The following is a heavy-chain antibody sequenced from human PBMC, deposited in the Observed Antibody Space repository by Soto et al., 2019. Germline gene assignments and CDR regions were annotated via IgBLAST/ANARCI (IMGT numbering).Heavy chain of an antibody. Sequence: QVQLVESGGGVAQPGRSLRLSCAASGFTFSSYGMHWVRQAPGKGLEWVAVISYDGSNKYYADSVKGRFTISRDNSKNTLYLQMNSLRAEDTAVYYCAKVDDYTGAEYFQHWGQGTLVTVSS. CDR1: GFTFSSYG. J-gene: IGHJ1*01. V-gene: IGHV3-30*18. CDR3: AKVDDYTGAEYFQH. D-gene: IGHD4-4*01. CDR2: ISYDGSNK.